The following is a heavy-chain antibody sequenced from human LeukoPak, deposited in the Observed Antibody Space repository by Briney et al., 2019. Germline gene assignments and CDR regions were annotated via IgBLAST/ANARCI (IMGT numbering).Heavy chain of an antibody. V-gene: IGHV1-69*13. J-gene: IGHJ4*02. D-gene: IGHD5-12*01. CDR2: IIPIFGTA. Sequence: SVKVSCTASGGTFSSYAISWVRQAPGQGLEWMGGIIPIFGTANYAQKFQGRVTITADESTSTAYMELSSLRSEDTAVYFCARSGYSGGSYTPPGRLWGQGTLVIVSS. CDR1: GGTFSSYA. CDR3: ARSGYSGGSYTPPGRL.